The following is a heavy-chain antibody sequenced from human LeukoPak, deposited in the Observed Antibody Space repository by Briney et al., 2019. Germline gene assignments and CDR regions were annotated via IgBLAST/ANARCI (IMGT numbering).Heavy chain of an antibody. CDR1: GFTFSSYW. J-gene: IGHJ3*02. CDR2: IKQDGSEK. V-gene: IGHV3-7*01. CDR3: ARSPYSSSWYGAFDI. Sequence: PGGSLRLSCAASGFTFSSYWMSWVRQAPGKGLEWVANIKQDGSEKYYVDSVKGRFTISRDNAKNSLYLQMNSLRAEDTAVYYCARSPYSSSWYGAFDIWGQGTMVTVSS. D-gene: IGHD6-13*01.